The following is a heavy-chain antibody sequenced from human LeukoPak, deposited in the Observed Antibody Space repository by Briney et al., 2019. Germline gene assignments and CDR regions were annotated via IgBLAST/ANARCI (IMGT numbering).Heavy chain of an antibody. CDR3: ARAGWTGKWFDP. Sequence: ASVKVSCKASGCTFTSYYMHWVRQAPGQGLEWMGIINPSGGSTSYAQKFQGRVTMTRDTSTSTVYMELSSLRSEDTAVYYCARAGWTGKWFDPWGQGTLVTVSS. CDR2: INPSGGST. J-gene: IGHJ5*02. CDR1: GCTFTSYY. V-gene: IGHV1-46*01. D-gene: IGHD6-19*01.